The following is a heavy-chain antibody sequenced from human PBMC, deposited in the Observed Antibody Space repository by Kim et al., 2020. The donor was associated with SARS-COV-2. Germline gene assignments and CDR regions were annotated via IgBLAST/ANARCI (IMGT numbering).Heavy chain of an antibody. CDR3: ARAFGRSGRYYFDY. Sequence: GGSLRLSCAASGFTFSSYSMNWVRQAPGKGLEWVSYISSTDSSIYYADSVKGRFTISRDNAENSLYLQMNGLRDEDTAVYYCARAFGRSGRYYFDYWGQGSLVTVSS. D-gene: IGHD3-10*01. V-gene: IGHV3-48*02. CDR1: GFTFSSYS. CDR2: ISSTDSSI. J-gene: IGHJ4*02.